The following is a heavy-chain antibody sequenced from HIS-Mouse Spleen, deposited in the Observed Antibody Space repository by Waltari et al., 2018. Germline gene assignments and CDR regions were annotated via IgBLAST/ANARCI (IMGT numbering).Heavy chain of an antibody. CDR1: GGSISISSYY. V-gene: IGHV4-39*07. CDR3: AREIPYSSSWYDWYFDL. Sequence: QLQLQESGPGLVNPSETRSLTCTVSGGSISISSYYWGGIRQPPGKGLEWIGSIYYSGSTYYNPSLKSRVTISVDTSKNQFSLKLSSVTAADTAVYYCAREIPYSSSWYDWYFDLWGRGTLVTVSS. CDR2: IYYSGST. J-gene: IGHJ2*01. D-gene: IGHD6-13*01.